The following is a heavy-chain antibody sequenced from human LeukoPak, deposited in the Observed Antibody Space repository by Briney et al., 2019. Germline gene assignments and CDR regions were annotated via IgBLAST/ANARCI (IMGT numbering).Heavy chain of an antibody. Sequence: ASVKVSCKASGYTFTSYGISWVRQAPGQGLEWMGWISAYNGNTNYAQKPQGRVTMTTDTSTSTAYMELRSLRSDDTAVYYCARVVWSGPIGYCSGGSCPTYDYWGQGTLVTVSS. V-gene: IGHV1-18*01. CDR1: GYTFTSYG. D-gene: IGHD2-15*01. CDR3: ARVVWSGPIGYCSGGSCPTYDY. J-gene: IGHJ4*02. CDR2: ISAYNGNT.